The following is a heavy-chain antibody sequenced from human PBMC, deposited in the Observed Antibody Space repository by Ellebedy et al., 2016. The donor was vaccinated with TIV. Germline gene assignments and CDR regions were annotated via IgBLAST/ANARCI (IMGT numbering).Heavy chain of an antibody. Sequence: PGGSLRLSCVDSGLTFSSYWMSWVRQAPGRGLEWLANIKQDGSDKNYVDSVKGRFTISRDNARKSLYLQMDSLRAEDTAVYYCARGSGYCSSTSCSGGSDWGQGTPFTVSS. CDR2: IKQDGSDK. V-gene: IGHV3-7*03. CDR3: ARGSGYCSSTSCSGGSD. CDR1: GLTFSSYW. J-gene: IGHJ4*02. D-gene: IGHD2-2*01.